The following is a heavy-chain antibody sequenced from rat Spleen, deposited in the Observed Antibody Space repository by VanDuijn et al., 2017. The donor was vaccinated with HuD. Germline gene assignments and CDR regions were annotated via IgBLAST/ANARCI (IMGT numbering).Heavy chain of an antibody. Sequence: EVQLVESGGGLVQPGRSMKLSCAASGFSFSDYYMAWVRQAPKKGLEWVASISLSGGSTFYRDSVKGRFTISRDNTQSTLYLQMDSLRSEDTATYYCVRQDTSGYANWFGFWGQGVMVTVSS. J-gene: IGHJ2*01. CDR1: GFSFSDYY. CDR2: ISLSGGST. V-gene: IGHV5-25*01. D-gene: IGHD4-3*01. CDR3: VRQDTSGYANWFGF.